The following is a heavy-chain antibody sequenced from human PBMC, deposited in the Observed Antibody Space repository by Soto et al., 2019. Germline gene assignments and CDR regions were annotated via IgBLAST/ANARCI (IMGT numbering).Heavy chain of an antibody. CDR1: GGSFSGYY. D-gene: IGHD3-3*01. CDR3: ARVLFGRGNWFDP. V-gene: IGHV4-34*01. CDR2: INHSGSS. Sequence: SETLSLTCAVYGGSFSGYYWSWIRQPPGKGLEWIGEINHSGSSNYNPSLKSRVTISVDMSKNQFSLKLSSVTAADTAVYYCARVLFGRGNWFDPWGQGTLVTVSS. J-gene: IGHJ5*02.